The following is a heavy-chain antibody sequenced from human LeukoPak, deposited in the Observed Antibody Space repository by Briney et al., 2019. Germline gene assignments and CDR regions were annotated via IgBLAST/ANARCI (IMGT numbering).Heavy chain of an antibody. J-gene: IGHJ4*02. D-gene: IGHD6-19*01. Sequence: PGGSLRLSCAASGFTFSSYAMSWVRQAPGKGLGWVSAISGSGGSTYYADSVKGRFTISRDNSKNTLYLQMNSLRAEDTAVYYCAKDQEGSGWSPIGYWGQGTLVTVSS. V-gene: IGHV3-23*01. CDR2: ISGSGGST. CDR1: GFTFSSYA. CDR3: AKDQEGSGWSPIGY.